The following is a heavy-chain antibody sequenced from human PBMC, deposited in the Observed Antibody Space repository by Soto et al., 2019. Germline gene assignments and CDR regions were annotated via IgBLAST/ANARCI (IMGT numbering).Heavy chain of an antibody. CDR3: AKDIRGLRGAYYFDN. V-gene: IGHV3-23*01. CDR1: GFSFSSYA. CDR2: ISGSCSIT. D-gene: IGHD3-10*01. J-gene: IGHJ4*02. Sequence: EVQLLESGGGLVQPGGSLRLSCAASGFSFSSYAMTWVRQAPGKGLEWVSAISGSCSITYYADSVKGRFTISRDNSKNTLDRQMNSLRAEDTAVYYCAKDIRGLRGAYYFDNWGQGILVTVSS.